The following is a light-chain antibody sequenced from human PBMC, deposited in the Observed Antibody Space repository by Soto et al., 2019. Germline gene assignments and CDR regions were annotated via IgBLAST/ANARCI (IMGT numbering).Light chain of an antibody. V-gene: IGLV2-8*01. Sequence: QSVLTQPPSASGSPGQSVTISCTGTSSDVGRYNYVSWYQQHPVKAPKLMISEVNKRASGVPDRFSGSKSGNTASLTVSGLQAEDEADYYCSSYAGTPFVFGTGTKVTVL. CDR2: EVN. J-gene: IGLJ1*01. CDR1: SSDVGRYNY. CDR3: SSYAGTPFV.